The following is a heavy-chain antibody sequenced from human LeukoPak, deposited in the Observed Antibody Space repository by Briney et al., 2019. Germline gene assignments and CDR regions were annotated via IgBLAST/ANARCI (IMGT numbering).Heavy chain of an antibody. J-gene: IGHJ4*02. CDR3: ASHYYDFWSGYLHHFDY. CDR1: GYSISSGYY. D-gene: IGHD3-3*01. V-gene: IGHV4-38-2*01. Sequence: NPSETLSLTCAVSGYSISSGYYWGWIRQPPGKGLEWIGSIYHSGSTYYNPSLKSRVTISVDTSKNQFSLKLSSVTAADTAVYYCASHYYDFWSGYLHHFDYWGQGTLVTVSS. CDR2: IYHSGST.